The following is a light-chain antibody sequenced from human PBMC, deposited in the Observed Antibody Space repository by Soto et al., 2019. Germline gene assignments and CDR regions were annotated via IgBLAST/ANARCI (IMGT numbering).Light chain of an antibody. CDR3: SSYTSSSTLVV. CDR2: DVS. Sequence: QSALTQPASVSGSPDQSLTISCTGTSSDVGGYNYVSWYQQHPGKAPKLMIYDVSNRPSGVSNRFSGSKSGNTASLTISGLQAEDEADYYCSSYTSSSTLVVFGGGTKLTVL. V-gene: IGLV2-14*01. J-gene: IGLJ2*01. CDR1: SSDVGGYNY.